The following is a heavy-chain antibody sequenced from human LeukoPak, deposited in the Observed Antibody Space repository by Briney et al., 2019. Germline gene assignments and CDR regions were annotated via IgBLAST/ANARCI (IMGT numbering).Heavy chain of an antibody. Sequence: QPGGSLRLSCAASGFTVSSNYMSWVRQAPGKGLEWVSVIYSGGSTYYADSVKGRFTISRDNSKNTLYLQMNSLRAEDTAVYYCARGQPEEAYYFDYWGQGTLVTVSS. CDR3: ARGQPEEAYYFDY. J-gene: IGHJ4*02. V-gene: IGHV3-53*01. CDR2: IYSGGST. CDR1: GFTVSSNY.